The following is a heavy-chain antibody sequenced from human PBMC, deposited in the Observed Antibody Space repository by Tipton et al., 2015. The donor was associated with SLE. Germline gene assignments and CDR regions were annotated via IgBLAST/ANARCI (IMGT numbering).Heavy chain of an antibody. CDR3: ARRTSGYAPDY. CDR2: FHSSGIL. Sequence: TLSLTCTVSGGSINSFYWTWVRQPAGKGLEWIGHFHSSGILNYNPSLKSRVTISVDTSKNQFSLKLSSVTAADTAFYYCARRTSGYAPDYWGQGTLVTVSS. V-gene: IGHV4-4*07. D-gene: IGHD5-12*01. J-gene: IGHJ4*02. CDR1: GGSINSFY.